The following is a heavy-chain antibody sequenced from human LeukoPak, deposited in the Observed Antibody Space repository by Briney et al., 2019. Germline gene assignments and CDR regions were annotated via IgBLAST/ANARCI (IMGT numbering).Heavy chain of an antibody. V-gene: IGHV1-2*06. CDR1: GYTFTGYY. D-gene: IGHD6-13*01. Sequence: ASVEVSCKASGYTFTGYYMHWVRQAPGQGLEWMGRINPYSGDTNFAQKFQGRVTMTRDTSITTAYMDLSSLTPDDTAVYFCARDQGSLTRSWYTGYWGQGTQVTVSS. CDR2: INPYSGDT. CDR3: ARDQGSLTRSWYTGY. J-gene: IGHJ4*02.